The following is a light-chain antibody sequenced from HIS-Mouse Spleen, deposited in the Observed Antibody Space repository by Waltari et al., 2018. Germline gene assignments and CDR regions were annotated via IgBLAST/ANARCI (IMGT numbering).Light chain of an antibody. Sequence: QSVLTQPPSPSGTPGQRVTISCSGSRSHIGSNTVNWYQQLPGTAPKLLIYSNNQRPSGVPDRFSGSKSGTSASLAISGLQSEDEADYYCAAWDDSLNGWVFGGGTKLTVL. V-gene: IGLV1-44*01. CDR2: SNN. J-gene: IGLJ3*02. CDR3: AAWDDSLNGWV. CDR1: RSHIGSNT.